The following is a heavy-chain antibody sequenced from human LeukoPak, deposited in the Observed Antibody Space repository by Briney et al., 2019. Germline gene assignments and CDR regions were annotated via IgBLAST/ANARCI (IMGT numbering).Heavy chain of an antibody. Sequence: GASVEVSCKASGGTFSSYAISWVRQAPGQGLEWMGGIIPILGTANSTQKFQGRVTITADISTNTVYMELSSLRSEDTAVYFCAGIPVFGVVLHQEPVWGKGTTVTISS. CDR2: IIPILGTA. J-gene: IGHJ6*04. D-gene: IGHD3-3*01. CDR3: AGIPVFGVVLHQEPV. CDR1: GGTFSSYA. V-gene: IGHV1-69*10.